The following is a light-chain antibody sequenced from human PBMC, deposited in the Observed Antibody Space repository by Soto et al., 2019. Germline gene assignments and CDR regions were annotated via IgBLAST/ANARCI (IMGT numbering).Light chain of an antibody. CDR3: SSNTNSSTPWV. CDR1: SSDVGGYKF. V-gene: IGLV2-14*01. J-gene: IGLJ3*02. CDR2: DVS. Sequence: QSALTQPASVSGSPGQSITISCTGTSSDVGGYKFVSWYQQHPGKAPKLLIFDVSYRPSGVSNRFSGSKSGNTASLTISGLQAEDEAYYYCSSNTNSSTPWVFGGGTKVTVL.